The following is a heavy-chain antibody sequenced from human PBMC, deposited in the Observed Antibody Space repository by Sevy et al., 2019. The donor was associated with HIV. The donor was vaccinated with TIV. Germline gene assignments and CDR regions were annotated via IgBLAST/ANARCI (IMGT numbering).Heavy chain of an antibody. J-gene: IGHJ6*02. CDR3: ARLTTKPTSDLYGMDV. CDR1: GYTFTDYY. Sequence: ASVKVFCKASGYTFTDYYIHWVRQAPGQGLEWMAWINPNDGVTNYAQRFQGGVTVTRDTSVSTAYMEVRGLRYDDTATYYCARLTTKPTSDLYGMDVWGQGTTVTVSS. D-gene: IGHD4-17*01. V-gene: IGHV1-2*02. CDR2: INPNDGVT.